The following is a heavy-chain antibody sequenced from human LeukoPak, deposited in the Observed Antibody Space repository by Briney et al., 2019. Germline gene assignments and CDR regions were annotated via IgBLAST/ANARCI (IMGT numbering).Heavy chain of an antibody. Sequence: SETLSLTCTVSGGSISSSSYYWGWIRQPPGKGLEWIGTIYYSGSTYYNPTLKSRVTISVDTSKDQFSLKLRSVTAADTAVYYCATGYTSNCPYNWGQGTLVTVSS. CDR3: ATGYTSNCPYN. J-gene: IGHJ4*02. V-gene: IGHV4-39*01. CDR1: GGSISSSSYY. CDR2: IYYSGST. D-gene: IGHD6-13*01.